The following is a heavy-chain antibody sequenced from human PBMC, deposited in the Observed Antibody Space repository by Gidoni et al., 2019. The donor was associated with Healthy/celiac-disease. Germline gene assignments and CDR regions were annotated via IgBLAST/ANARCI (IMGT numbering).Heavy chain of an antibody. CDR2: ISVYNGNT. J-gene: IGHJ4*02. V-gene: IGHV1-18*04. CDR3: ARGGYSYSYFDY. D-gene: IGHD5-18*01. Sequence: QVQLGQSGAEVKKPGACVKVSCKASVYTFTSSGISWVRQAPGQVLEWMGWISVYNGNTNYAQKLQGRVTMTTDTSTSTAYMELRSLRSDDTAVYYCARGGYSYSYFDYWGQGTLVTVSS. CDR1: VYTFTSSG.